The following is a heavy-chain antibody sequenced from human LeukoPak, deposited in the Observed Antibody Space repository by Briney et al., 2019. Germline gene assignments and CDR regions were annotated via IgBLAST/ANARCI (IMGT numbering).Heavy chain of an antibody. Sequence: GGSLRLSCAASGFTFSSYSMNWVRRAPRKGLEWVSTISSSSNYIYYADSVKGRFTISRDNAKNSLSLQMNSLRAEDTAVYYCAREGTEFYFDYWGQGTLVTVSS. CDR1: GFTFSSYS. V-gene: IGHV3-21*01. D-gene: IGHD1-1*01. CDR3: AREGTEFYFDY. J-gene: IGHJ4*02. CDR2: ISSSSNYI.